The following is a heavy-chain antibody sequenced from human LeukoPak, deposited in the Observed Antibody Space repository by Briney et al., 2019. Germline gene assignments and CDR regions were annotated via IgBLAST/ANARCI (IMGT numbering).Heavy chain of an antibody. CDR3: TRGSSGWYSDAFDI. D-gene: IGHD6-19*01. Sequence: PGRSLRLSCTASGFTFGDYAMSWVRQAPGKGLEWVGFIGSKAYGGTTEYAASVKGRFTISRDDSKSIAYLQMNSLKTEDTAVYYCTRGSSGWYSDAFDIWGQGTMVTVSS. CDR1: GFTFGDYA. CDR2: IGSKAYGGTT. J-gene: IGHJ3*02. V-gene: IGHV3-49*04.